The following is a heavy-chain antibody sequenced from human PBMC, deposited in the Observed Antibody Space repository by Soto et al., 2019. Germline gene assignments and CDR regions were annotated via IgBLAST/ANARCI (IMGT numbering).Heavy chain of an antibody. Sequence: NPSETLSLTCVVSGGSITSYHWSWIRQFPGKGLEWIAYTAYTGSTHSNPSLQSRVTISVDTSKNQFSLKLSSVTAADTGIYYCARARITMVREVIKYNMDVWGQGTTVTVSS. CDR1: GGSITSYH. J-gene: IGHJ6*02. D-gene: IGHD3-10*01. CDR2: TAYTGST. V-gene: IGHV4-59*01. CDR3: ARARITMVREVIKYNMDV.